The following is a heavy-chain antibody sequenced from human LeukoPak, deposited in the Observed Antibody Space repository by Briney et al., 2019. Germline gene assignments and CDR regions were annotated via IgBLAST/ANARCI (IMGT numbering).Heavy chain of an antibody. V-gene: IGHV3-7*01. CDR2: IKKDGSEK. CDR3: AKDVNPLQASYYFDY. Sequence: GGSLRLSCAASGFTFSSYWMSWVRQAPGKGLEWVANIKKDGSEKYYVDSVKGRFTISRDNAKNSLYLQMNSLRAEDTAVYYCAKDVNPLQASYYFDYWGQGTLVTVSS. J-gene: IGHJ4*02. CDR1: GFTFSSYW. D-gene: IGHD4-11*01.